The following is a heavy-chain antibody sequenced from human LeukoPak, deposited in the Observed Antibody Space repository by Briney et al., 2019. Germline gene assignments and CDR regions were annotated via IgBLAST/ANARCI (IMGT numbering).Heavy chain of an antibody. D-gene: IGHD5-18*01. Sequence: GGSLRLSCAASGFIFSNYNMNWVRQAPGKGLEWVSYISSSSSMIHYADSVKGRFTISRDNAKNSLYLQMNSLRAEDSAAYFCAKDLDGDTAMTTDYWGQGTLVTVSS. V-gene: IGHV3-48*01. CDR3: AKDLDGDTAMTTDY. J-gene: IGHJ4*02. CDR1: GFIFSNYN. CDR2: ISSSSSMI.